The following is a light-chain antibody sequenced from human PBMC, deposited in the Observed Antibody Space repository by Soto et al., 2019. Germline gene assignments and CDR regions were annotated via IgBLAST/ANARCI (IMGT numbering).Light chain of an antibody. Sequence: SVLTQPASVAGSTGQSSTIACTGNSSDVGGYNYVSWYQQHPGKAPKVMIYEVNNRPSGVSHRFSGSKSGNTASLTISGLQAEDEADYYCSAYTSSSPHVFGTGTKVTVL. V-gene: IGLV2-14*01. CDR1: SSDVGGYNY. CDR2: EVN. J-gene: IGLJ1*01. CDR3: SAYTSSSPHV.